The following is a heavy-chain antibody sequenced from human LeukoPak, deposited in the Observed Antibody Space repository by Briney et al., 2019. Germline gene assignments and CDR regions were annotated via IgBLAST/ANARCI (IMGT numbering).Heavy chain of an antibody. Sequence: GGSLRLSCAASRFTFSTYSMNWVRQAPGKGLEWVAFIRYDGSKKYYTDSVKGRFTISRDNSKNTLYLQMNSLSAEDTAFYYCAKEELRRITMWGYMDVWGKGTTVTISS. D-gene: IGHD3-10*02. CDR3: AKEELRRITMWGYMDV. CDR1: RFTFSTYS. V-gene: IGHV3-30*02. CDR2: IRYDGSKK. J-gene: IGHJ6*03.